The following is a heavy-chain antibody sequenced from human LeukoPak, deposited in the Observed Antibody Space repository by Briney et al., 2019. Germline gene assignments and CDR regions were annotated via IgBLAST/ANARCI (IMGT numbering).Heavy chain of an antibody. Sequence: SETLSLTCSVFGGSINNFYWSWIRQPPGKGLEWIGYVYYAGSTKYNPSLKRRTTISIDKSRNQISLRLSSVTAADTGVYYCARERGRITLVRGVIPDAFVIWGEGATVTVSS. J-gene: IGHJ3*02. D-gene: IGHD3-10*01. CDR1: GGSINNFY. CDR2: VYYAGST. V-gene: IGHV4-59*01. CDR3: ARERGRITLVRGVIPDAFVI.